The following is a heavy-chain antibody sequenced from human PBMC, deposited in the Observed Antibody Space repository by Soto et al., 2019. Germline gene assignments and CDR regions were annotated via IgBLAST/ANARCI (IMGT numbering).Heavy chain of an antibody. CDR3: ARNTDSSGYSFDY. Sequence: SETQSLTCAVSGGSISSGGYSWSWIRQPPGKGLEWIGYIYHSGSTYYNPSLKSRVTISVDRSKNQFSLKLSSVTAADTAVYYCARNTDSSGYSFDYWGQGTLVTVSS. V-gene: IGHV4-30-2*01. CDR2: IYHSGST. J-gene: IGHJ4*02. CDR1: GGSISSGGYS. D-gene: IGHD3-22*01.